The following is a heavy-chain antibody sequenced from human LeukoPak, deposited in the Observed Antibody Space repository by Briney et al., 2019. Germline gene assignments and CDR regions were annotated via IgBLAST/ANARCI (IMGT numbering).Heavy chain of an antibody. Sequence: GASVKVSCKASGYTFTSYDINWVRQAPGQGLEWMGWINPNSGGTNYAQKFQGRVTMTRDTSISTAYMELSRLRSDDTAVYYCARDPSFDGKNPGNYRGQGTLVTVSS. D-gene: IGHD3-9*01. J-gene: IGHJ4*02. CDR2: INPNSGGT. CDR1: GYTFTSYD. V-gene: IGHV1-2*02. CDR3: ARDPSFDGKNPGNY.